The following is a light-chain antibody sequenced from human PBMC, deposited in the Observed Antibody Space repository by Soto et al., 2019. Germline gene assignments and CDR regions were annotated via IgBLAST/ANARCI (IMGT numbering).Light chain of an antibody. CDR3: QQYNNWPLYT. Sequence: DIVMPQSPATLSVSPGERATLSCRASQSVNSNLAWYQQKRGKAPRLLIYGASTRATDIPTRFRGSGSGTDFTLTISSLQSEDFAVYYCQQYNNWPLYTFGQGTKLEIK. CDR1: QSVNSN. J-gene: IGKJ2*01. CDR2: GAS. V-gene: IGKV3-15*01.